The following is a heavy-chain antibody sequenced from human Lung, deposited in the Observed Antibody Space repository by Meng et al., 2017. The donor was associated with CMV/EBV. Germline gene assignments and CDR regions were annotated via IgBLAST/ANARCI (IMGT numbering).Heavy chain of an antibody. CDR1: GVSVSSNSAA. CDR3: ARFGSVGAGSGVYFDY. V-gene: IGHV6-1*01. Sequence: SQTLSLTCAISGVSVSSNSAAWNWIRQSPSRGLEWLGGTYYRSKWYNDYAVSVKSRITINPDTSKNQFSLQLNSVTPEDTAVYYCARFGSVGAGSGVYFDYWGQGTLVTVSS. D-gene: IGHD2-15*01. J-gene: IGHJ4*02. CDR2: TYYRSKWYN.